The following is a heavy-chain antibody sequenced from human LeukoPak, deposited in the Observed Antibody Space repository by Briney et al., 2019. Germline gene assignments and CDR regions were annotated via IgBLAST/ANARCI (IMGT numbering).Heavy chain of an antibody. J-gene: IGHJ4*02. CDR2: IYPGDSDT. CDR3: ARNVLSPVLSLDY. D-gene: IGHD2-8*01. CDR1: GYSFTSYW. V-gene: IGHV5-51*01. Sequence: GESLQISCKGSGYSFTSYWIGWVRQMPGKGLEWMGIIYPGDSDTRYSPSFQGQVTISADKSISTAYLQWSSLKASDTAMYYCARNVLSPVLSLDYWGQGTLVTVSS.